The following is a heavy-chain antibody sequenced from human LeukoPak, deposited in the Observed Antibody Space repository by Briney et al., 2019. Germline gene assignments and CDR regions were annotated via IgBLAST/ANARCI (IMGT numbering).Heavy chain of an antibody. Sequence: KASETLSLTCAVYGGSFSGYYWSWIRQPPGKGLEWIAYISDIGSINYNPSLKSRVTISLDTSKNQFSLKPSSVTAADTAVYYCAGHHPRNTVDFWGQGTLVTVSS. CDR2: ISDIGSI. D-gene: IGHD2/OR15-2a*01. J-gene: IGHJ4*02. CDR1: GGSFSGYY. CDR3: AGHHPRNTVDF. V-gene: IGHV4-59*08.